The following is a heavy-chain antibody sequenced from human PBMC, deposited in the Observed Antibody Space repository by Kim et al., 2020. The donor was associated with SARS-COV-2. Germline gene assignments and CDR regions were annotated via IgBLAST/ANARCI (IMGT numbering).Heavy chain of an antibody. V-gene: IGHV1-18*01. Sequence: AQKLQGRVTVSTDTSTSTAYMELSSLRSDDTAVYYCAGGHYEILTGYTDYWGQGTLVTVSS. D-gene: IGHD3-9*01. CDR3: AGGHYEILTGYTDY. J-gene: IGHJ4*02.